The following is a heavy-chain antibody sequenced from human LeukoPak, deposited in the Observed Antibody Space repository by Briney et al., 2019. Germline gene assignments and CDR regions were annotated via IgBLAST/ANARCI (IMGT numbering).Heavy chain of an antibody. CDR2: IYYSGST. D-gene: IGHD3-10*01. Sequence: PSQTLSLTCAVPGGSISSGGYYCSWIRQHPGKGLEWIGYIYYSGSTYYNPSLKSRVTISVDTSKNQFSLKLSSVTAADTAVYYSARMDSVRACYIWGQGTMVTVSS. J-gene: IGHJ3*02. CDR3: ARMDSVRACYI. CDR1: GGSISSGGYY. V-gene: IGHV4-31*11.